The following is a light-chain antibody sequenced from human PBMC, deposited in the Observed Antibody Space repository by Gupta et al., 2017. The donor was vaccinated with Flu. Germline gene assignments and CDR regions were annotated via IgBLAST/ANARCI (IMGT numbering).Light chain of an antibody. V-gene: IGLV2-11*01. Sequence: QSALTQPRSVSGSPGQSVTIPCTGSSSDVGGYNYVSWYQQYPGKAPNLMIYDVTKRPSGVPDRFSGSKSGNTASLTISGLQADDEADYYCSSYAGSYTFWVFGGGTKLTVL. CDR3: SSYAGSYTFWV. CDR1: SSDVGGYNY. CDR2: DVT. J-gene: IGLJ3*02.